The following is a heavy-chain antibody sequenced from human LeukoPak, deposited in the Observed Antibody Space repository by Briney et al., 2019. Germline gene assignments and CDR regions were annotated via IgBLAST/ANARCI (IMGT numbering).Heavy chain of an antibody. V-gene: IGHV3-48*01. J-gene: IGHJ4*02. Sequence: GGSLRLSCAASGFTFSSYSMNWVRQAPGKGLEWVSYISSSSSTIYYADSVKGRFTISRDNAKNSLYLQMNSLRAEDTAVYYCARDRSYYGSGSFWDYWGQGTLVTVSS. CDR2: ISSSSSTI. D-gene: IGHD3-10*01. CDR1: GFTFSSYS. CDR3: ARDRSYYGSGSFWDY.